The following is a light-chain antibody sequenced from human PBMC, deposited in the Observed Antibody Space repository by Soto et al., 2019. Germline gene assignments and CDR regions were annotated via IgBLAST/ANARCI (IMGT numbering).Light chain of an antibody. CDR1: QSVTTY. J-gene: IGKJ5*01. CDR3: QQRSNWPPTIT. Sequence: EIVLTQSPATLSLSPVERVTLSCRASQSVTTYLAWYQQKPGQAPRLLIYDASDRATGIPARFSGSGSGTDFTLTISSLEPEDFAVYYCQQRSNWPPTITFGQGTRLEI. CDR2: DAS. V-gene: IGKV3-11*01.